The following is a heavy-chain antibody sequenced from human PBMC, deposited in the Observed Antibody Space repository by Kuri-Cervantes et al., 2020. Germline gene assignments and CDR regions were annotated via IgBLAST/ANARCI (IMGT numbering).Heavy chain of an antibody. CDR3: ARGGEGWNYGYFQH. D-gene: IGHD1-7*01. CDR1: GFTFSSYG. Sequence: GESLKISCAASGFTFSSYGMHWVRQAPGKGLEWVAVISYDGSNKYYADSVKGRFTISRDNSKNTLYLQMNSLRAEDTAVYYCARGGEGWNYGYFQHWGQGTLVTVSS. CDR2: ISYDGSNK. V-gene: IGHV3-30*03. J-gene: IGHJ1*01.